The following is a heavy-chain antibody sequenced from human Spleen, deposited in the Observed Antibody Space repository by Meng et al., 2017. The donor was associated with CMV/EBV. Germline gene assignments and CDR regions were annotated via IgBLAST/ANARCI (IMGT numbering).Heavy chain of an antibody. V-gene: IGHV1-46*01. D-gene: IGHD3-16*02. CDR3: ARLYMYRFDP. Sequence: SGNVSCKASGYTFTSYYMHWVRQAPGQGLEWMGIINPSGGSTSYAQKFQGRVTMTADTAAAYMNLRNLRSDDTAVYYCARLYMYRFDPWGQGTLVTVSS. CDR1: GYTFTSYY. J-gene: IGHJ5*02. CDR2: INPSGGST.